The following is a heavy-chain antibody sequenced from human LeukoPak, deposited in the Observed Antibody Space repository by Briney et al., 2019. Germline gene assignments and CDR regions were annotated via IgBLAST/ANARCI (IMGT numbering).Heavy chain of an antibody. J-gene: IGHJ4*02. Sequence: ASVKVSCKASGYTFTSYYMHWVRQASGQGVEWMGWINPNSGGTNYAQKFQGWVTMTRDTSISTAYMELSRLRSDDTAVYYCARKATFSHDSSGYYYDYWGQGTLVTVSS. CDR2: INPNSGGT. CDR1: GYTFTSYY. D-gene: IGHD3-22*01. CDR3: ARKATFSHDSSGYYYDY. V-gene: IGHV1-2*04.